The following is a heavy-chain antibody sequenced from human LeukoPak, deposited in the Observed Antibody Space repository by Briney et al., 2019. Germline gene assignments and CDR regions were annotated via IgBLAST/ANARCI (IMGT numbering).Heavy chain of an antibody. D-gene: IGHD1-26*01. CDR3: ARGVVGATKGNAFDI. V-gene: IGHV1-2*02. CDR1: GYTFTGYY. J-gene: IGHJ3*02. Sequence: GASVKVSCKASGYTFTGYYMHWVRQAPGQGLEWMGWINPNTGGTNYAQKFQGRVTMTRDTSISTAYMELSSLRSEDTAVYYCARGVVGATKGNAFDIWGQGTMVTVSS. CDR2: INPNTGGT.